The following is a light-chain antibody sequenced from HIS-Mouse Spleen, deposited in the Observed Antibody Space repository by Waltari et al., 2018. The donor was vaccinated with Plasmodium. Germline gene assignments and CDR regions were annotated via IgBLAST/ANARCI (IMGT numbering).Light chain of an antibody. CDR2: EVS. CDR1: SSDVGSYTR. J-gene: IGLJ2*01. CDR3: SLYTSSSTLV. Sequence: QSALTQPPSVSGSPGQSVTIPCTGTSSDVGSYTRVSWYQKPPGTAPKLMIYEVSNRPSGVPDRFSGSKSGNTASLTISGLQAEDEADYYCSLYTSSSTLVFGGGTKLTVL. V-gene: IGLV2-18*01.